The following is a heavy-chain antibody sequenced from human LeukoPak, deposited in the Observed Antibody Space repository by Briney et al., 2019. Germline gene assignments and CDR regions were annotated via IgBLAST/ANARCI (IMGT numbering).Heavy chain of an antibody. CDR2: ISYGGSNK. CDR3: ARGPPIAVAGPGYY. CDR1: GFTFSSYA. J-gene: IGHJ4*02. D-gene: IGHD6-19*01. Sequence: GGSLRLSCAASGFTFSSYAMHWVRQAPGKGLEWVAVISYGGSNKYYADSVKGRFTISRDNSKNTLYLQMNSLRAEDTAVYYCARGPPIAVAGPGYYWGQGTLVTVSS. V-gene: IGHV3-30*04.